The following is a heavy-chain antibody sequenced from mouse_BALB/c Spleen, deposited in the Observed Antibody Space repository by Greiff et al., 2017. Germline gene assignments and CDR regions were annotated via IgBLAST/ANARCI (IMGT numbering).Heavy chain of an antibody. J-gene: IGHJ2*01. V-gene: IGHV1-12*01. Sequence: QVQLQQPGAELVKPGASVKMSCKASGYTFTSYNMHWVKQTPGQGLEWIGAIYPGNGDTSYNQKFKGKATLTADKSSSTAYMQLSSLTSEDSAVYYCARGGTYGNYGYWGQGTTLTVSS. D-gene: IGHD2-1*01. CDR1: GYTFTSYN. CDR3: ARGGTYGNYGY. CDR2: IYPGNGDT.